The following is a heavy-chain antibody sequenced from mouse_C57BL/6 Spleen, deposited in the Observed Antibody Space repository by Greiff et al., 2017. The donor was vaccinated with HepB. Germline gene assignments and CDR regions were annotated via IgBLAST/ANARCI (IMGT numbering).Heavy chain of an antibody. CDR1: GYTFTSYW. Sequence: QVQLQQPGTELVKPGASVKLSCKASGYTFTSYWMHWVKQRPGQGLEWIGNINPSNGGTNYNEKFKSKATLTVDKSSSTAYMQLSSLTSEDSAYYDCARVGTVGYFDYWGQGTTLTVSS. D-gene: IGHD2-14*01. V-gene: IGHV1-53*01. J-gene: IGHJ2*01. CDR3: ARVGTVGYFDY. CDR2: INPSNGGT.